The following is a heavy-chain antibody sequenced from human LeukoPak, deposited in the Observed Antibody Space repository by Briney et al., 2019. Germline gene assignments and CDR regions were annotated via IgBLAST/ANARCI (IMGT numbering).Heavy chain of an antibody. CDR2: ISSSGSTI. D-gene: IGHD2/OR15-2a*01. J-gene: IGHJ4*01. CDR1: GFTFSSYE. Sequence: PGGSLRLSCAASGFTFSSYEMNWVRQAPGKGLEWVSYISSSGSTIYYADSVKRRFTISRDNAKNSLYLQMNSLTAQDTAVYYCARANSLGYWGQGTMVTVSS. V-gene: IGHV3-48*03. CDR3: ARANSLGY.